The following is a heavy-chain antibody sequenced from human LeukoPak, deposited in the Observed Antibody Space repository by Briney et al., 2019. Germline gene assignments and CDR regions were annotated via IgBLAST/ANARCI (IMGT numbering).Heavy chain of an antibody. V-gene: IGHV3-23*01. J-gene: IGHJ4*02. CDR2: INGRGDDT. D-gene: IGHD2-2*01. CDR3: PKGHTSSSSFLDS. Sequence: GGSLRLSRAAFSGFAMSWVRQAPGKGLEWVSAINGRGDDTYYPDSVKGRFTISRDHSNNTLYLQINSLIAEGTAVYYFPKGHTSSSSFLDSWGQGILVTVCS. CDR1: SGFA.